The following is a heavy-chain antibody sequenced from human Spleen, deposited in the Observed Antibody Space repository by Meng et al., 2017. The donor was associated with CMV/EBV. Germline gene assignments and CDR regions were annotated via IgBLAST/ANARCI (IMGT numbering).Heavy chain of an antibody. CDR2: FSTYTGYA. Sequence: ASVKVSCKASGYSFSSDGITWVRQAPGQGLEWMGWFSTYTGYASYAQKFQGRVTMTADTSTSTAYMDLRSLRSDDTAVYYCARALPVLHCSSTSCYTGFYYYYGMDVWGQGTTVTVSS. D-gene: IGHD2-2*02. V-gene: IGHV1-18*01. J-gene: IGHJ6*02. CDR1: GYSFSSDG. CDR3: ARALPVLHCSSTSCYTGFYYYYGMDV.